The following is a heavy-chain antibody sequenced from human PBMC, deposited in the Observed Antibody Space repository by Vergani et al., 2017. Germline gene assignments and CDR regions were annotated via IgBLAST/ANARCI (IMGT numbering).Heavy chain of an antibody. J-gene: IGHJ4*02. CDR3: ARDRLYSSSPNFDD. CDR2: IIPILGIA. D-gene: IGHD6-13*01. Sequence: QVQLVQSGAEVKKPGASVKVSCKASGGTFSSYAISWVRQAPGQGLEWMGRIIPILGIANYAQKFQGRVTITADKSTSTAYMELRSLRSDDTAVYYCARDRLYSSSPNFDDWGQGTLVTVSS. CDR1: GGTFSSYA. V-gene: IGHV1-69*04.